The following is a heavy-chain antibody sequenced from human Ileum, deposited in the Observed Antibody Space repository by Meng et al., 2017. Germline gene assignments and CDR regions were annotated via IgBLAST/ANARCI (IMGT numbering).Heavy chain of an antibody. D-gene: IGHD1-1*01. J-gene: IGHJ4*02. V-gene: IGHV4-31*03. CDR1: GGSISSGGYS. Sequence: QVQLQESGPRLVKPSQTLSLTCTVSGGSISSGGYSWSWISQHPGKGLEWIGYIYDSGSTYYNPSLKSRIAISGDTSKNQFSLNLSSVTAADTAVYYCARGGTAYFDYWGQGTLVTVSS. CDR2: IYDSGST. CDR3: ARGGTAYFDY.